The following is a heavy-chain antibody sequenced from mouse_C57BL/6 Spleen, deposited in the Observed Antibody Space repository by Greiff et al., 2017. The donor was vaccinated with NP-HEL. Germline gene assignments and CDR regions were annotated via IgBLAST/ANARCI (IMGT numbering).Heavy chain of an antibody. CDR3: AREANWAIDY. CDR2: IDPSDSET. CDR1: GYTFTSYW. J-gene: IGHJ2*01. Sequence: QVHVKQPGAELVRPGSSVKLSCKASGYTFTSYWMHWVKQRPIQGLEWIGNIDPSDSETHYNQKFKDKATLTVDKSSSTAYMQLSSLTSEDSAVYYCAREANWAIDYWGQGTTLTVSS. D-gene: IGHD4-1*01. V-gene: IGHV1-52*01.